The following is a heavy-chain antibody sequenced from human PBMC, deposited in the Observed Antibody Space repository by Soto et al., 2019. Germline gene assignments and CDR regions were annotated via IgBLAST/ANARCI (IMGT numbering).Heavy chain of an antibody. Sequence: PSETLSLTCTVSGDSISSGGYYWSWIRQHPGRGLEWIGYIYYSGRTYYNPSLKSRVTISVDTSKNQFSLKLSSVTAADTPVYSCAREKGVLWFGEYYGMDVWGQGTTVTVSS. J-gene: IGHJ6*02. V-gene: IGHV4-31*03. CDR3: AREKGVLWFGEYYGMDV. CDR2: IYYSGRT. D-gene: IGHD3-10*01. CDR1: GDSISSGGYY.